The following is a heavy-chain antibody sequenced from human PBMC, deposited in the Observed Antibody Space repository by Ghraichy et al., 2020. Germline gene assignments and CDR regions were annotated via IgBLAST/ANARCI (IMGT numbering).Heavy chain of an antibody. CDR2: ISSSSSYI. CDR1: GFTFSSYS. Sequence: GESLNISCAASGFTFSSYSMNWVRQAPGKGLEWVSSISSSSSYIYYADSVKGRFTISRDNAKNSLYLQMNSLRAEDTAVYYCARVDTASPEYYFDYWGQGTLVTVSS. CDR3: ARVDTASPEYYFDY. D-gene: IGHD5-18*01. V-gene: IGHV3-21*01. J-gene: IGHJ4*02.